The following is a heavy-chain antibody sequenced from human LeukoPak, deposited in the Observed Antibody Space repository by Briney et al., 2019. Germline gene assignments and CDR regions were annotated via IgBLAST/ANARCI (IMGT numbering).Heavy chain of an antibody. CDR2: IRSKAYGGTT. J-gene: IGHJ6*02. V-gene: IGHV3-49*03. CDR1: GFTFGDYA. D-gene: IGHD4-17*01. Sequence: GGSLRLSCTASGFTFGDYAMSWFRQAPGKGLEWVGFIRSKAYGGTTEYAASVKGRFTISRDDSKSIAYLQMNSLKTEDTAVYYCTRDYGDYGPFRDYYGMDVWGQGTTVTVSS. CDR3: TRDYGDYGPFRDYYGMDV.